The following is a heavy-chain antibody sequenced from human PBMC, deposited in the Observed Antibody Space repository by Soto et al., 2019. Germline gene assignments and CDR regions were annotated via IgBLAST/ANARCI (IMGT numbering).Heavy chain of an antibody. Sequence: GGSLRLSCAASGFTFSSYAMSWVRQAPGKGLEWVSAISGSGGSTYYADSVKGRFTISRDNSKNTLYLQMNSLRAEDTAVYYCAKDRLSSRYYYRGSYYYYGMDVWGHGTTVTVSS. CDR3: AKDRLSSRYYYRGSYYYYGMDV. J-gene: IGHJ6*02. CDR1: GFTFSSYA. D-gene: IGHD3-22*01. CDR2: ISGSGGST. V-gene: IGHV3-23*01.